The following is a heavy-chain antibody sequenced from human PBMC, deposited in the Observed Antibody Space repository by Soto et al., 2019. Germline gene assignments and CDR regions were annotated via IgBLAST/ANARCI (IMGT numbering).Heavy chain of an antibody. CDR2: IWYDGSNK. Sequence: PGGSLRLSCAASGFTFSSYGMHWVRQAPGKGLEWVAVIWYDGSNKYYADSVKGRFTISRDNSKNTLYLQMNSLRAEDTAVYYCARDQDQSAPSYYYGMDVWGQGTTVTVSS. J-gene: IGHJ6*02. D-gene: IGHD2-2*01. V-gene: IGHV3-33*01. CDR3: ARDQDQSAPSYYYGMDV. CDR1: GFTFSSYG.